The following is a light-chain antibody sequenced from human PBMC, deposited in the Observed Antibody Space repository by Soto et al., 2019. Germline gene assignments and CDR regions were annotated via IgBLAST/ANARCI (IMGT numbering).Light chain of an antibody. V-gene: IGLV2-14*01. Sequence: QSLLTQPASVSGSPGQSITISCTGTISDVGGYNYVSWYQQHPGKAPKLMIYEVTNRPSGVSNRFSGSKSGNTASLTISGLQAEDETHYYCRSYTSSSTAVFGGGTQLTVL. CDR1: ISDVGGYNY. CDR3: RSYTSSSTAV. CDR2: EVT. J-gene: IGLJ2*01.